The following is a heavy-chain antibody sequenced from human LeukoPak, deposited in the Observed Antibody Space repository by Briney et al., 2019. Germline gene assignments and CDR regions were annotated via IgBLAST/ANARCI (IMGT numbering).Heavy chain of an antibody. V-gene: IGHV3-23*01. J-gene: IGHJ4*02. CDR3: AKSYAGDRSPIDY. CDR2: ISGSGGST. Sequence: GGSLRLSCAASGFTFSSYAMSWVRQAPGKGLEWVSAISGSGGSTYYADSVKGRFTISRDNTKNTLYLQMNSLRAEDTAVYYCAKSYAGDRSPIDYWGQGTLVTVSS. CDR1: GFTFSSYA. D-gene: IGHD3-10*01.